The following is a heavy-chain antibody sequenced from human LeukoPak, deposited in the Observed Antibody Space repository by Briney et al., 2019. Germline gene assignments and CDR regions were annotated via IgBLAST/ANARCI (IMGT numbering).Heavy chain of an antibody. CDR2: INWNGGST. CDR1: GFTFDDYG. D-gene: IGHD5-18*01. V-gene: IGHV3-20*04. CDR3: ARDRPDSYGGYYFDY. J-gene: IGHJ4*02. Sequence: SGGSLRLSCAASGFTFDDYGMSWVRQAPGKGLEWVSGINWNGGSTGYADSVKGRFTISRDNAKNSLYLQMNSLRAEDTALYYCARDRPDSYGGYYFDYWGQGTLVTVSS.